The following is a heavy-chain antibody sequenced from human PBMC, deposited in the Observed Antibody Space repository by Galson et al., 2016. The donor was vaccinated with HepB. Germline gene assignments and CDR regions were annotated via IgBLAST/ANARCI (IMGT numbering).Heavy chain of an antibody. CDR1: GSSMTSSKW. D-gene: IGHD2-21*01. Sequence: ETLSLTCSVSGSSMTSSKWWSWLRPAPGKRIEWIGEVYHGGSTNYSPSFKSRVRISVDRSKNQLSLTLSSVTAADTAVYYCAGDGNCGGDCYLATWGLGILVTVSS. V-gene: IGHV4-4*02. CDR2: VYHGGST. J-gene: IGHJ5*02. CDR3: AGDGNCGGDCYLAT.